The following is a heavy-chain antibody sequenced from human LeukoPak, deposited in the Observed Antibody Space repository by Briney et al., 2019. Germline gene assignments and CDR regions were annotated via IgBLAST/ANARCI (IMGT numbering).Heavy chain of an antibody. CDR3: AAVSTKTYYYGLDV. CDR2: IFSNDNT. Sequence: GGSLRLSCAASGFTVTNNYMCWVRQAPGKGLEWVSVIFSNDNTYHADSVKGRFAISRDTSKNTLYPQMNSLRAEDTAVYYCAAVSTKTYYYGLDVWGQGTTVTVSS. V-gene: IGHV3-53*01. CDR1: GFTVTNNY. J-gene: IGHJ6*02. D-gene: IGHD4-17*01.